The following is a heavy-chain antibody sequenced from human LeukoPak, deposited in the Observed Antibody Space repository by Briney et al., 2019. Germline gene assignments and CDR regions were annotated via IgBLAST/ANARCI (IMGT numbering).Heavy chain of an antibody. D-gene: IGHD2/OR15-2a*01. CDR1: GGSFSGYY. J-gene: IGHJ6*02. V-gene: IGHV4-34*01. CDR3: ARRQRIYYYYGMDV. CDR2: INHSGST. Sequence: PSETLSLTCAVYGGSFSGYYWSWIRQPPGKGLEWIGEINHSGSTNYNPSLKSRVPISVDTSKNQFSLKLSSVTAADTAVYYCARRQRIYYYYGMDVWGQGTTVTVSS.